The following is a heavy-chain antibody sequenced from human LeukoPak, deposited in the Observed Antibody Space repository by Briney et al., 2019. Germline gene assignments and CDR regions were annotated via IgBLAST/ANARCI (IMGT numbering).Heavy chain of an antibody. J-gene: IGHJ4*02. Sequence: SETLSLTCAVSGGSISSGGYYWSWIRQHPGKGLEWIGYIYYSGSTDYNPSLRSRVTMSVDTSRNQFSLKLTSVTAADTAVYYCARESKSYDGSGYYHDYWGQGTLVTVSS. D-gene: IGHD3-22*01. CDR1: GGSISSGGYY. V-gene: IGHV4-31*11. CDR3: ARESKSYDGSGYYHDY. CDR2: IYYSGST.